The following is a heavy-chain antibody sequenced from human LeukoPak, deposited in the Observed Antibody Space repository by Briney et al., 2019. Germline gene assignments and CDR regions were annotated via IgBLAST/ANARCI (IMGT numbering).Heavy chain of an antibody. CDR3: ARDYRVLRFLEWLLGY. J-gene: IGHJ4*02. Sequence: ASVKVSCKASGYTFTGYNMHWVRQAPGQGLEWMGWINPNSGGTNYAQKFQGRVTMTRDTSISTAYMELSRLRSDDTAVYYCARDYRVLRFLEWLLGYWGQGTLVTVSS. V-gene: IGHV1-2*02. CDR1: GYTFTGYN. CDR2: INPNSGGT. D-gene: IGHD3-3*01.